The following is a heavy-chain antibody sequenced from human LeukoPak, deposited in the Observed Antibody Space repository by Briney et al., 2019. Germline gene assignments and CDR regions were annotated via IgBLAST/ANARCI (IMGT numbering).Heavy chain of an antibody. V-gene: IGHV3-33*06. CDR2: IWYDGSNK. J-gene: IGHJ4*02. CDR1: GFTLSSYG. D-gene: IGHD1-26*01. CDR3: AKDSVAGATHYFDH. Sequence: GGSLRLSCAASGFTLSSYGMHRVRQAPGKGLEWVAVIWYDGSNKYYGDSVKGRFTISRDNSKNSLYLQMNSLRAEDTAVYYCAKDSVAGATHYFDHWGQGTLVAVSS.